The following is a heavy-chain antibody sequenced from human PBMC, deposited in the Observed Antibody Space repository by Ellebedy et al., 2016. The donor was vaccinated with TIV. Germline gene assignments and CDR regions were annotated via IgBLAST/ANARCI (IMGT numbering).Heavy chain of an antibody. CDR2: ISTTSSNL. J-gene: IGHJ2*01. D-gene: IGHD5-24*01. CDR1: GNTFSSYN. CDR3: VRDGGRDGYTYWYFDL. V-gene: IGHV3-48*02. Sequence: GGSLRLSCAASGNTFSSYNMNWVRQAPGKGLQWVSYISTTSSNLYYADSVKGRFTISRDNAKYSLTLQMDSLRDEDTAVYYCVRDGGRDGYTYWYFDLWGRGTLVTVSS.